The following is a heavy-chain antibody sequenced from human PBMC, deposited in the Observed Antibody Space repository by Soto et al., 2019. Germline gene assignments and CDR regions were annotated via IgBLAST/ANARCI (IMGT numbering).Heavy chain of an antibody. Sequence: GGSLRLSCAASGFTFSSYAMTWIRQAPGKGLEWVSYIGSGGGTIYYADSVKGRFTISSDNAKNSLYLQMNSLRAEDTAVYYCARRRDFLDSWGQGTLVTVSS. CDR1: GFTFSSYA. V-gene: IGHV3-48*04. J-gene: IGHJ4*02. D-gene: IGHD3-3*01. CDR3: ARRRDFLDS. CDR2: IGSGGGTI.